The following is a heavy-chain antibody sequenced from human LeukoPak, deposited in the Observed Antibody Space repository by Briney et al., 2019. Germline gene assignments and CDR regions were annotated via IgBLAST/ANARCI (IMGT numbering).Heavy chain of an antibody. CDR2: ISDTGNT. D-gene: IGHD2-15*01. V-gene: IGHV3-23*01. CDR1: GFTLSSYA. J-gene: IGHJ3*02. Sequence: GGSLRLSCAASGFTLSSYAMSWVRQAPGKGLEWVSAISDTGNTYHADSVKGRFTISRDSSKNTLFLQMNRLRPEDTAVYYCAKDKTVVVVPDDAFDIWGQGTMVTVSS. CDR3: AKDKTVVVVPDDAFDI.